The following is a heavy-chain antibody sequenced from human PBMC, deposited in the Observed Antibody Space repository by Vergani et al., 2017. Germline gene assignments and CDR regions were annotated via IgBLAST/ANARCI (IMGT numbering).Heavy chain of an antibody. CDR2: IKSKIDGGTT. J-gene: IGHJ3*02. V-gene: IGHV3-15*01. CDR3: VRDQVTMLRGSDALDI. D-gene: IGHD3-10*01. Sequence: EVQLVESGGGLVKPGGSLRLSCAASGFTFSNAWMSWVRQAPGKGLEWVGLIKSKIDGGTTDYAAPVKGRFIISRDDSKSIAYLQMNNLQTEDTAMYYCVRDQVTMLRGSDALDIWGQGTMVTVSS. CDR1: GFTFSNAW.